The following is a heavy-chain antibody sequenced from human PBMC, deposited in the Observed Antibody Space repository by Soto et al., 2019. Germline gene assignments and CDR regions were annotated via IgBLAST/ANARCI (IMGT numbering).Heavy chain of an antibody. Sequence: QVQLVESGGGVVQPGRSLRLSCAASGFTFSSYAMHWVRQAPGKGLEWVAVISYDGSNKYYADSVKGRFTISRDNSKNPLYLQMNSLRAEDTAVYYCARSDWAYYFDYWGQGTLVTVSS. D-gene: IGHD3-9*01. CDR3: ARSDWAYYFDY. V-gene: IGHV3-30-3*01. CDR1: GFTFSSYA. CDR2: ISYDGSNK. J-gene: IGHJ4*02.